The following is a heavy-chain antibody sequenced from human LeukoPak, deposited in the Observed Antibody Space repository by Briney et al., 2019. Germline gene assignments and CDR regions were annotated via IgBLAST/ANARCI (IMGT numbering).Heavy chain of an antibody. CDR2: MNPNINKA. Sequence: GASVKVSCKASGYTFTSFDINWVRQATGQGLEWMGWMNPNINKAGYAQKFQGRVTLTMNTFISTAYMELSGLRSEDTAVYYCARGGDYGDYVGYYYYYYMDVWGKGTTVTVSS. D-gene: IGHD4-17*01. V-gene: IGHV1-8*01. CDR3: ARGGDYGDYVGYYYYYYMDV. J-gene: IGHJ6*03. CDR1: GYTFTSFD.